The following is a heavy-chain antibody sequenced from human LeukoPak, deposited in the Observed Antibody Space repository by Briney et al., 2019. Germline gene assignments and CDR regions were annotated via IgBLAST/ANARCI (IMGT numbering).Heavy chain of an antibody. Sequence: GGSLRLSCAASGFTFSSYAMHWVRQAPGKGLEYVSAISSNGSNTYYANSVKGRFTISRDNSKNTLYLQMSSLRAEDLAVYYCARDHRFGSSGWCYYYYYIDVWGKGTTVTVSS. V-gene: IGHV3-64*01. CDR3: ARDHRFGSSGWCYYYYYIDV. J-gene: IGHJ6*03. CDR2: ISSNGSNT. CDR1: GFTFSSYA. D-gene: IGHD6-19*01.